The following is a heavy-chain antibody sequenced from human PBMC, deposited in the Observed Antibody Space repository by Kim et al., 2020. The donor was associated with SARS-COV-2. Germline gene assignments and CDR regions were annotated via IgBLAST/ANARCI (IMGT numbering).Heavy chain of an antibody. CDR2: ISYDGSNK. D-gene: IGHD6-19*01. V-gene: IGHV3-30*18. CDR3: TKSRPLYSSGWYIDDY. Sequence: GSLRLSCAASGFTFSNYAMHWVRQAPGKGLEWVAVISYDGSNKYYGDSVTGRFTISRDNSKNTVWLQMNSLRAEDTAVYFCTKSRPLYSSGWYIDDYWG. CDR1: GFTFSNYA. J-gene: IGHJ4*01.